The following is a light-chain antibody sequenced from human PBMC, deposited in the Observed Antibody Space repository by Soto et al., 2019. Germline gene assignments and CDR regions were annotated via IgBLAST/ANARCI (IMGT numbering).Light chain of an antibody. Sequence: QSVLTQPPSVSEAPRQRVTISCSGSRSNIGNNAVSWYQQLPGKAPKLLIYYDDLLPSGVSDRFSGSKSGTSASLAISGLQSEDGADYYCAAWDDSLNGRVFGGGTKLTVL. V-gene: IGLV1-36*01. CDR2: YDD. J-gene: IGLJ2*01. CDR3: AAWDDSLNGRV. CDR1: RSNIGNNA.